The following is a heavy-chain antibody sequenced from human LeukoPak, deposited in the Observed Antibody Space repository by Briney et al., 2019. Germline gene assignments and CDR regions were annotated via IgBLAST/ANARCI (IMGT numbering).Heavy chain of an antibody. J-gene: IGHJ4*02. CDR2: INTDGSRT. Sequence: SGGSLRLSCAASGFTFSSYWMHWVRQAPGKGLVWVSRINTDGSRTSYADSVKGRFTISRDNAKNTLYLQMNSLRAEDTAVYYCARVSSSSWWALDYWGQGTLVTVSS. CDR3: ARVSSSSWWALDY. V-gene: IGHV3-74*01. D-gene: IGHD6-13*01. CDR1: GFTFSSYW.